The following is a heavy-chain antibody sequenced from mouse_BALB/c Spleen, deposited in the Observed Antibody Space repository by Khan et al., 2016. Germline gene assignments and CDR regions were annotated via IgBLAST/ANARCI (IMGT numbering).Heavy chain of an antibody. D-gene: IGHD1-1*01. CDR2: IDPYNGGT. V-gene: IGHV1S135*01. Sequence: VQLQQSGPELVKPGASVKVSCKASGHAFTSYNMYWVKQSHEKSLEWIGYIDPYNGGTNYNQKFKGKATLTVDKSSSTAYLHLNSLTSEDSAVSYSAREEVTTDGARGLSFWGQGTTLTVSS. CDR1: GHAFTSYN. CDR3: AREEVTTDGARGLSF. J-gene: IGHJ2*01.